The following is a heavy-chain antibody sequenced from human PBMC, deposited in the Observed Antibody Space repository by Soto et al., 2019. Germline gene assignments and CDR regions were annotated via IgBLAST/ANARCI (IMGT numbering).Heavy chain of an antibody. D-gene: IGHD6-6*01. J-gene: IGHJ6*02. V-gene: IGHV3-23*01. CDR3: AKGPPSSSSYYYFGMDV. Sequence: GGSLRLSCAASGFTFTKYAMSWVRQAPGKGLEWVSAISGSASSTYYADSVKGRFTISRDNSKNTRYRQMNSLRAEDTAVYYCAKGPPSSSSYYYFGMDVWGQGTTVTVSS. CDR1: GFTFTKYA. CDR2: ISGSASST.